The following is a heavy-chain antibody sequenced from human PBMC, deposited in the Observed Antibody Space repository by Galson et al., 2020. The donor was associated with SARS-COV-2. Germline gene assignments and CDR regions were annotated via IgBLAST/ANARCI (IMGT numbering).Heavy chain of an antibody. CDR1: GFTFSSYS. Sequence: NSGGSLRLSCAASGFTFSSYSMNWVRQAPGKGLEWVSSISSSSSYIYYADSVNGRFTISRDNAKNSLYLQMNSLRAEDTAVYYCARVFAYYYDSSGYFDYWGQGTLVSVSS. D-gene: IGHD3-22*01. J-gene: IGHJ4*02. CDR3: ARVFAYYYDSSGYFDY. CDR2: ISSSSSYI. V-gene: IGHV3-21*01.